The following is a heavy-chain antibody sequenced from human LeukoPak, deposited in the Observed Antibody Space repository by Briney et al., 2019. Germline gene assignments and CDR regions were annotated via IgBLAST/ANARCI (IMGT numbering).Heavy chain of an antibody. CDR2: INSDGSRT. J-gene: IGHJ4*02. CDR3: ARESYSSTWDFDY. V-gene: IGHV3-74*01. D-gene: IGHD6-13*01. CDR1: GFTLSSYW. Sequence: PGGSLRLSCAASGFTLSSYWMHWVRQAPGEGRVGVSNINSDGSRTRYADSVNGRFTISRDNTKSTMYLQMNSLRADDTAVYYCARESYSSTWDFDYWGQGTLVTVSS.